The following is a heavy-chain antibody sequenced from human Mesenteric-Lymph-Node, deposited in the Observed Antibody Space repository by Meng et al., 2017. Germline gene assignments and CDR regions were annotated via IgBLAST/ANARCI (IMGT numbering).Heavy chain of an antibody. CDR3: ARGAIRGTFDY. V-gene: IGHV3-49*04. J-gene: IGHJ4*02. CDR1: GFTFGDYA. D-gene: IGHD3-10*01. Sequence: GGSLRLSCTASGFTFGDYAMSWVRQAPGKGLEWVGFIRSKAYGGTTEYAASVKGRFTISRDDSKSIAYLQMSSLRSEDTAVYYCARGAIRGTFDYWGQGTLVTVSS. CDR2: IRSKAYGGTT.